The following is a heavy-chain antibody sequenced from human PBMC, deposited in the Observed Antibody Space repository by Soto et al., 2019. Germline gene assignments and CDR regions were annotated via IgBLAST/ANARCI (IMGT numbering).Heavy chain of an antibody. J-gene: IGHJ5*02. CDR3: ARDFGPAANNWFDP. CDR1: GYTLTGYY. Sequence: GASVKVSCKASGYTLTGYYMHWVGQAPGQGLEWMGWINPNSGGTNYAQKFQGWVTMTRDTSISTAYMELSRLRSDDTAVYYCARDFGPAANNWFDPWGQGTLVTVSS. V-gene: IGHV1-2*04. D-gene: IGHD2-2*01. CDR2: INPNSGGT.